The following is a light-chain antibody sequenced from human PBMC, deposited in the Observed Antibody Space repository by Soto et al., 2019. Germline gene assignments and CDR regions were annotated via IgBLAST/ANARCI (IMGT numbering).Light chain of an antibody. J-gene: IGKJ2*01. CDR3: QPGYCSPT. Sequence: DIQMTQSPSSLSASVGDRVTITCRASQSISSYLNWYQQKPGKAPKLLIYAASILQSGVPSRFSGSGSGTDFTLTISSLQPEDCVTYYYQPGYCSPTFGEGTKLEIK. CDR1: QSISSY. V-gene: IGKV1-39*01. CDR2: AAS.